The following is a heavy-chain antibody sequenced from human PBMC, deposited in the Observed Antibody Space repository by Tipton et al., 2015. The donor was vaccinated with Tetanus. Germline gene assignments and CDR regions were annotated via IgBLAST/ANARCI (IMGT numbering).Heavy chain of an antibody. CDR1: GGSISSGGYY. D-gene: IGHD3-22*01. V-gene: IGHV4-31*03. Sequence: TLSLTCTVSGGSISSGGYYWSWIRQHPGKGLEWIGYIYYSGSTYYNPSLKSRVTISVDTSKNQFSLKLSSVTAADTAVYYRARDISSRFPYYYDSSGYYGLYYYYGMDVWGQGTTVTVSS. CDR2: IYYSGST. J-gene: IGHJ6*02. CDR3: ARDISSRFPYYYDSSGYYGLYYYYGMDV.